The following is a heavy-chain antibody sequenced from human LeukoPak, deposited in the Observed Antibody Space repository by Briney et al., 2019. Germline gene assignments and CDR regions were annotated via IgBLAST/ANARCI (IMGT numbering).Heavy chain of an antibody. CDR2: IYTSGST. CDR1: GGSISSYY. CDR3: AREYYDFWSGTYYYYMDV. D-gene: IGHD3-3*01. Sequence: SEALSLTCPVSGGSISSYYWSWLRQPAGKELEGIGRIYTSGSTNYNPSLKSRGTMSVDPSKNQFSLKLSSVTAADTAVYYCAREYYDFWSGTYYYYMDVWGKGTTVTVSS. V-gene: IGHV4-4*07. J-gene: IGHJ6*03.